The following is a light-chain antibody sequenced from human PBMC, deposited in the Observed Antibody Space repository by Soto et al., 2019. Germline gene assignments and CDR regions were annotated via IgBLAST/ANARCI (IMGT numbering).Light chain of an antibody. CDR1: SSDVGSYNL. Sequence: SVLTQPASVSGSPGQSITISCTGTSSDVGSYNLVSWYQQHPGRAPKLMIYEGSKRPSGVSNRFSGSKSGNTASLTISGLQAQEEADYYCCSYSGSSTLVFGGVTQLTVL. V-gene: IGLV2-23*01. CDR3: CSYSGSSTLV. CDR2: EGS. J-gene: IGLJ2*01.